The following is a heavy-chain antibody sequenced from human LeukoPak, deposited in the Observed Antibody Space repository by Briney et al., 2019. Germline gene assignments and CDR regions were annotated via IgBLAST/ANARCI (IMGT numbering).Heavy chain of an antibody. J-gene: IGHJ4*02. D-gene: IGHD1-26*01. CDR1: GFTVISNY. Sequence: GGSLRLSCAASGFTVISNYMYWVRQTPGKGLECISVIYSGGRTYYADSVKGRFTISRDNSKNMLFLQMNSLRTEDTALYYCARTSGSFAGYFDFWGQGTLVTVSS. CDR2: IYSGGRT. V-gene: IGHV3-66*02. CDR3: ARTSGSFAGYFDF.